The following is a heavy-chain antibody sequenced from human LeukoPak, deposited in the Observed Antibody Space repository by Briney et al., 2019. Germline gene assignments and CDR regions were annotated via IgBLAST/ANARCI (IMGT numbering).Heavy chain of an antibody. CDR2: INTDGSST. J-gene: IGHJ3*02. CDR1: GFTFSSYW. Sequence: GGSLRLSCAASGFTFSSYWMHWVRQAPGKGLVWVSRINTDGSSTSYADSVKGRFTISRDNSKNTLYLQMNSLRAEDTAVYYCAKVVRGYHDAFDIWGQGTMVTVSS. CDR3: AKVVRGYHDAFDI. D-gene: IGHD3-22*01. V-gene: IGHV3-74*01.